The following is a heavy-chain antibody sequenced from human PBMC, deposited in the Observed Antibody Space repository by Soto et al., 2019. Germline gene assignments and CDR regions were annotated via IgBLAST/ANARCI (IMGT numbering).Heavy chain of an antibody. CDR3: ARAPSGCPHGVYGIDV. CDR1: GGTFSSYA. Sequence: AVKVSCKASGGTFSSYAISWVRQAPGQGLEWMGGIIPIFGTANYAQKFQGRVTITADESTSTAYMELSSLRSEDTAVYYCARAPSGCPHGVYGIDVWGQGTTVTVSS. J-gene: IGHJ6*02. V-gene: IGHV1-69*13. CDR2: IIPIFGTA. D-gene: IGHD6-19*01.